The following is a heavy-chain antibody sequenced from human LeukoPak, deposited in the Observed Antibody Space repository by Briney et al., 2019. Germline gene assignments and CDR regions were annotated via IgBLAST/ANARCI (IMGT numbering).Heavy chain of an antibody. J-gene: IGHJ5*02. D-gene: IGHD3-22*01. CDR2: IYYSGST. V-gene: IGHV4-39*01. CDR3: VRLRYYYDNSGYYSTNWFDP. CDR1: GGSISSGGYS. Sequence: SETLSLTCAVSGGSISSGGYSWSWIRQPPGKGLEWIGNIYYSGSTYYNPSLKSRVTISVDTSKNQFSLKLNSVTAADTAVYYCVRLRYYYDNSGYYSTNWFDPWGQGTLVTVSS.